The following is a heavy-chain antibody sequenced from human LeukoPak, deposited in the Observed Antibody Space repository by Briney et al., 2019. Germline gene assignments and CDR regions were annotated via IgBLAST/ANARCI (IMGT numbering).Heavy chain of an antibody. CDR2: ISSSGGTI. V-gene: IGHV3-11*01. J-gene: IGHJ4*02. D-gene: IGHD7-27*01. CDR1: GFTFSDSY. CDR3: AKEGGDWGEGYFDY. Sequence: GGSLRLSCAASGFTFSDSYMSWIRQVPGKGLEWIPYISSSGGTIYYADSVKGRFTISRDNAKNSLYLQMNSLRAEDTAVYYCAKEGGDWGEGYFDYWGQGTLVTVSS.